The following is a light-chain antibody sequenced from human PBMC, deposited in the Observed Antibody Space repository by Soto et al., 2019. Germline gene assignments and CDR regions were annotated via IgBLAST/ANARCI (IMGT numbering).Light chain of an antibody. J-gene: IGKJ1*01. CDR2: DAS. V-gene: IGKV3D-15*01. CDR1: HSVSSY. Sequence: MGMTQCAATLTMTTGESATLSCRASHSVSSYLAWYQQKPGQAPRLLIYDASNRATGIPARFSGSGSRTEFTLTISSLQSEDFAVYYCPPYTTWPRGPFCQGSMVDI. CDR3: PPYTTWPRGP.